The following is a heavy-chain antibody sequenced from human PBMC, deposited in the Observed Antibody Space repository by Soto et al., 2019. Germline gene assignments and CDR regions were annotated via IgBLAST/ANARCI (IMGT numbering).Heavy chain of an antibody. J-gene: IGHJ5*02. Sequence: SETLSLTCSVSGASITTYYWSWVRQPPGKGLEWIGSISYSGSTKYNPSLESRVMISLDTSKNQFSLRLTSVTAADTALYYCARDWDSSGLFDPWGQGALVTVSS. CDR2: ISYSGST. D-gene: IGHD3-10*01. V-gene: IGHV4-59*01. CDR1: GASITTYY. CDR3: ARDWDSSGLFDP.